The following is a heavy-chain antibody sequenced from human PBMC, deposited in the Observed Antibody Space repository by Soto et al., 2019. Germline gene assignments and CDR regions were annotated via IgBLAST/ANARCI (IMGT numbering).Heavy chain of an antibody. CDR2: ISSSGSTI. CDR3: ARDGSLLDGYYPFDP. V-gene: IGHV3-11*01. Sequence: GGSLRLACAASGFTFSDYYMSWIRQAPGKGLEWVSYISSSGSTIYYADSVKGRFTISRDNAKNSLYLQMNSLRAEDTAVYYCARDGSLLDGYYPFDPWGQGTLVTVSS. D-gene: IGHD5-18*01. CDR1: GFTFSDYY. J-gene: IGHJ5*02.